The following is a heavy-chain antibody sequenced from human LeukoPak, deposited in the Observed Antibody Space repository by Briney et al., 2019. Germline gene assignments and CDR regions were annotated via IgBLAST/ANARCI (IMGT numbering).Heavy chain of an antibody. V-gene: IGHV3-23*01. D-gene: IGHD3-9*01. CDR2: ISGSDDGT. CDR1: GFTFSTYA. CDR3: AKDRPRYYDILTGS. J-gene: IGHJ4*02. Sequence: GGSLRLSCAASGFTFSTYAMSWVRQIPGKGLEWVSAISGSDDGTYYADSVKGRFTISRDNSKNTLYLQMNSLRAEDTAVYYCAKDRPRYYDILTGSWGQGTLVTVSS.